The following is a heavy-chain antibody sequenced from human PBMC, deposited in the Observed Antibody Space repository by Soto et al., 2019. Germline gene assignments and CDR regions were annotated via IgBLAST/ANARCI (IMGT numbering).Heavy chain of an antibody. CDR1: GLTFSNYA. CDR3: ARESSSTVTTGGGGSAKDY. Sequence: QVHLVESGGGVVQPGTSLRLSCAASGLTFSNYAMHWVRQAPGKGLEWVAFISYDGTNRCYPDSVKGRFTISRDNSKNTLYLQMNSLKTEDTAVYYCARESSSTVTTGGGGSAKDYWGQGPLVTVSS. J-gene: IGHJ4*02. D-gene: IGHD4-17*01. V-gene: IGHV3-30-3*01. CDR2: ISYDGTNR.